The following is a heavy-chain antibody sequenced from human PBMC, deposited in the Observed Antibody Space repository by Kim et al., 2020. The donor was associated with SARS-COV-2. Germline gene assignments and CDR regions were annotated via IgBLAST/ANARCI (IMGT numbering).Heavy chain of an antibody. Sequence: GGSLRLSCAASGFTFSSYAMSWVRQAPGKGLEWVSAISGSGGSTYYADSVKGRFTISRDNSKNTLYLQMNSLRAEDTAVYYCAKSHSAYDSSGPTLYYFDYWGQGTLVTVSS. CDR2: ISGSGGST. D-gene: IGHD3-22*01. CDR1: GFTFSSYA. V-gene: IGHV3-23*01. J-gene: IGHJ4*02. CDR3: AKSHSAYDSSGPTLYYFDY.